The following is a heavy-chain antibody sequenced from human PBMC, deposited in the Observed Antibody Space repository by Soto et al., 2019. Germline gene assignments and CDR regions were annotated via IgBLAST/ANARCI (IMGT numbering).Heavy chain of an antibody. J-gene: IGHJ6*02. CDR2: FYHTGST. D-gene: IGHD6-25*01. CDR3: ARAAATTAAGYYYYGLDV. CDR1: GGSLSSGFYY. Sequence: QVKLQESGPGLLKPSQTLSLTCSVSGGSLSSGFYYWSWIRQPPGKGLEWIGYFYHTGSTYYNPSLKGRLTISKDMTKNQFSLNLMSVTAADTAVYCCARAAATTAAGYYYYGLDVWGQGTTVTVSS. V-gene: IGHV4-30-4*01.